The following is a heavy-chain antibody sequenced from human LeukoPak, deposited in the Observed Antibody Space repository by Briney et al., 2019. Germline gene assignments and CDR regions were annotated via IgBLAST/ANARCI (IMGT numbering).Heavy chain of an antibody. CDR3: AKTRRYSYGFYDY. CDR1: GFTFSSYG. D-gene: IGHD5-18*01. Sequence: LPGRSLRLSCAASGFTFSSYGMHWVRQAPGKGLEWVAVISYDGSNKYYADSVKGRFTISRDNSKNTLYLQMNSLRAEDTAVYYCAKTRRYSYGFYDYWGQGTLVTVSS. CDR2: ISYDGSNK. J-gene: IGHJ4*02. V-gene: IGHV3-30*18.